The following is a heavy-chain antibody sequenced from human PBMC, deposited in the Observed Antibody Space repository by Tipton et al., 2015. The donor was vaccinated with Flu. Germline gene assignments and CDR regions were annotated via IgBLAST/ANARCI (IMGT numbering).Heavy chain of an antibody. J-gene: IGHJ4*02. CDR2: IKQDGSQK. CDR3: PREPYSSSCAEY. Sequence: SLRLSCAASGFTFSSFWMNWVRQAPGKGLEWVANIKQDGSQKYYVDSLKGRFTISRDNAKNSLYLQMNSLRAEDPVVYYCPREPYSSSCAEYWGPGTLVTLSS. CDR1: GFTFSSFW. V-gene: IGHV3-7*01. D-gene: IGHD6-13*01.